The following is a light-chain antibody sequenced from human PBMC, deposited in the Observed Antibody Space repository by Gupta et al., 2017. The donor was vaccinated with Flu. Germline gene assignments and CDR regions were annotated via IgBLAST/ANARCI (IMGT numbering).Light chain of an antibody. CDR3: HQDDDSGIT. J-gene: IGKJ4*01. CDR2: AAS. V-gene: IGKV3-20*01. Sequence: EIVLTQSPGTLSLSPGEGATLSCRASQSVGSNYLAWYQQRPGQPPRLLIYAASSTAPDIPSRFNGSGSGTXFTLTIXRLEPEDFALYYCHQDDDSGITFGXGTRVEIK. CDR1: QSVGSNY.